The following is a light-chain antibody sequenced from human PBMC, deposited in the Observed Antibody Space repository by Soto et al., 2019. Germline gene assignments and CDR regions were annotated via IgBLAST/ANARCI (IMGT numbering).Light chain of an antibody. J-gene: IGLJ3*02. V-gene: IGLV1-51*01. Sequence: QSVLTQPPSVSAAPGQKVTISCSGNSSNIGRSYVSWYHQVPGTAPKLLIYDNEKRPSGIPDRFSGSKSGTSATLDITGLQAGDEADYYCGTWDGRLGGVFGGGTKVTVL. CDR1: SSNIGRSY. CDR2: DNE. CDR3: GTWDGRLGGV.